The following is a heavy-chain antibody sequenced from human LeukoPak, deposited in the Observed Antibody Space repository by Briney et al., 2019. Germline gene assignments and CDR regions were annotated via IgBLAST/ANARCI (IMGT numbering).Heavy chain of an antibody. CDR3: AAIPNYYGLGTDY. CDR1: GYTFTGYY. Sequence: GASVKVSCKASGYTFTGYYMHWVRQAPGQGLEWMGWINPNSGNTGYAQKFQGRVTMTRNTSISTAYMELSSLRSEDTAVYYCAAIPNYYGLGTDYWGQGTLVTVSS. D-gene: IGHD3-10*01. V-gene: IGHV1-8*02. J-gene: IGHJ4*02. CDR2: INPNSGNT.